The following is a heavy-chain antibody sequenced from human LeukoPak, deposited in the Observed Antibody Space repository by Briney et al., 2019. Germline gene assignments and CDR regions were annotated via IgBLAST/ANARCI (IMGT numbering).Heavy chain of an antibody. CDR1: GFTFSRNY. V-gene: IGHV3-53*01. CDR2: IYSGGST. Sequence: GGSLRLSCAASGFTFSRNYMSWVRQAPGKGLEWVSVIYSGGSTYYADSVKGRFTISRDNSKNTLYLQMNSLRAEDTAVYYCASIIVGATYDEDYWGQGTLVTVSS. D-gene: IGHD1-26*01. CDR3: ASIIVGATYDEDY. J-gene: IGHJ4*02.